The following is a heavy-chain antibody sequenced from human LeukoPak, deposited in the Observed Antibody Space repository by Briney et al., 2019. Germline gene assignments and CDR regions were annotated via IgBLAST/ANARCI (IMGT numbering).Heavy chain of an antibody. V-gene: IGHV3-9*01. CDR2: ISWNSGSI. CDR1: GFTFDDYA. CDR3: AKDHYYGSGSYYNGDYFDY. Sequence: AGGSPRLSCAASGFTFDDYAMHWVRQAPGKGLEWVSGISWNSGSIGYADSVKGRFTISRDNAKNSLYLQMNSLRAEDTALYYRAKDHYYGSGSYYNGDYFDYWGQGTLVTVSS. D-gene: IGHD3-10*01. J-gene: IGHJ4*02.